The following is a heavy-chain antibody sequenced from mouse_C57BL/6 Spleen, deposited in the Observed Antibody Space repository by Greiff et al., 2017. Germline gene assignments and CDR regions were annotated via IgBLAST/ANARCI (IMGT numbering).Heavy chain of an antibody. V-gene: IGHV6-3*01. J-gene: IGHJ2*01. CDR3: PLYYYGSSPHFDY. D-gene: IGHD1-1*01. CDR2: IRLKSDNYAT. Sequence: EVKVEESGGGLVQPGGSMKLSCVASGFTFSNYWMNWVRQSPEKGLEWVAQIRLKSDNYATHYAESVKGRFTISRDDSKSSVALHMNNLRSYYTGIYYCPLYYYGSSPHFDYWGQGTTLTVSS. CDR1: GFTFSNYW.